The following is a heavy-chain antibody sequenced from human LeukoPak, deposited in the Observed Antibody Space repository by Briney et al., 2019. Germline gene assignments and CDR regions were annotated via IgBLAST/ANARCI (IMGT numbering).Heavy chain of an antibody. CDR1: GFTFSSYS. D-gene: IGHD3-16*02. CDR3: ARDHAFGGVIALDY. J-gene: IGHJ4*02. CDR2: ISSSSSYI. V-gene: IGHV3-21*01. Sequence: GGSLRLSCAASGFTFSSYSTNWVRQAPGKGLEWVSSISSSSSYIYYADSVKGRFTISRDNAKNSLYLQMNSLRAEDTAVYYCARDHAFGGVIALDYWGQGTLVTVSS.